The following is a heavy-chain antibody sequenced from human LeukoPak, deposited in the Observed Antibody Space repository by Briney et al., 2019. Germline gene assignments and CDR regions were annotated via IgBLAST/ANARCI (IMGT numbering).Heavy chain of an antibody. Sequence: ASVKVSCKASGGTFSSYAISWVRQAPGQGLEWMGGIIPIFGTANYAQKFQGRATITTDESTSTAYMELSGLRSEDTAVYYCANTLTTVNPYPFDYWGQGTLVTVSS. J-gene: IGHJ4*02. CDR3: ANTLTTVNPYPFDY. CDR1: GGTFSSYA. V-gene: IGHV1-69*05. D-gene: IGHD4-17*01. CDR2: IIPIFGTA.